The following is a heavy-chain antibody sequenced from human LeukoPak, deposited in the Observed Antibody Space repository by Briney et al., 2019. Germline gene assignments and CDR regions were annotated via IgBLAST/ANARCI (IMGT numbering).Heavy chain of an antibody. J-gene: IGHJ4*02. CDR2: IYHSGST. CDR1: GYSISSGYY. CDR3: ARAPVVPAAIFH. Sequence: PSETLSLTCAVSGYSISSGYYWGWIRQPPGKGLEWIGSIYHSGSTYYNPSLKSRVTISVDTSKNQFSLKLSSVTAADTAVYYCARAPVVPAAIFHWGQGTLVTVSS. D-gene: IGHD2-2*01. V-gene: IGHV4-38-2*01.